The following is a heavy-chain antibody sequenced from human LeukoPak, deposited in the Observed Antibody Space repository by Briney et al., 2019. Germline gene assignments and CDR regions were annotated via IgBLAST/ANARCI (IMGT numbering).Heavy chain of an antibody. J-gene: IGHJ6*02. V-gene: IGHV4-59*01. CDR2: IYYSGST. CDR1: GGSISSYY. Sequence: SETLSLTCTVSGGSISSYYWSWIRPPPGKGLEWSGYIYYSGSTNYNPSLKSRVTISVDTSKNQFSLKLSSVTAADTAVYYCARSGSGSYMYYYGMDVWGQGTTVTVSS. D-gene: IGHD1-26*01. CDR3: ARSGSGSYMYYYGMDV.